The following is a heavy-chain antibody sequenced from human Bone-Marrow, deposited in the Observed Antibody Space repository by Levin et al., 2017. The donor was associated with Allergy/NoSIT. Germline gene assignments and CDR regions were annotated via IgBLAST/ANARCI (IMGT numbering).Heavy chain of an antibody. CDR1: GFTFSSYG. D-gene: IGHD3-10*01. Sequence: GGSLRLSCAASGFTFSSYGMHWVRQAPGKGLEWVAVIWYDGSNKYYADSVKGRFTISRDNSKNTLYLQMNSLRAEDTAVYYCAREYGSGSFDYWGQGTLVTVSS. CDR3: AREYGSGSFDY. J-gene: IGHJ4*02. V-gene: IGHV3-33*01. CDR2: IWYDGSNK.